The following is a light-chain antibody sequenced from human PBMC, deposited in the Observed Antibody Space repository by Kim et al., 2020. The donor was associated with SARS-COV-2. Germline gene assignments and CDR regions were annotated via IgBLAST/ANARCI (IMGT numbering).Light chain of an antibody. CDR2: GAS. Sequence: DIQMTQSPSSLSASVGDRVTITCRASQDIRKCLVWFQQKPGEAPQCLIYGASNLQSGVPSKFSGSGSVTEFSLTINSLQPEDFATYYCQQYMSYPVTFGQGTRLEIK. CDR3: QQYMSYPVT. CDR1: QDIRKC. V-gene: IGKV1-16*02. J-gene: IGKJ5*01.